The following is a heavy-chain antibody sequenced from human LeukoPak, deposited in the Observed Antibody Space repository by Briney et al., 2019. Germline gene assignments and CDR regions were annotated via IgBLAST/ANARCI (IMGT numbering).Heavy chain of an antibody. J-gene: IGHJ4*02. D-gene: IGHD3-10*01. CDR3: ARDRLNYYLDS. CDR1: GFTVSSNY. V-gene: IGHV3-53*01. CDR2: IYSGGST. Sequence: TGGSLRLSCAPSGFTVSSNYMTWVRQAPGKGLESVSIIYSGGSTYYAGFVKGRFTISRDNSRNTLYLQMNSLRAEDTAVYYCARDRLNYYLDSWGQGTLVTVSS.